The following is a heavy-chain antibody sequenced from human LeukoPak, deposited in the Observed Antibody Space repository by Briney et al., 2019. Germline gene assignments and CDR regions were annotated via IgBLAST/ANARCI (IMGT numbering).Heavy chain of an antibody. J-gene: IGHJ6*03. D-gene: IGHD3-22*01. CDR2: ISSSSSYI. CDR3: ARAFSDSSGYSYYMDV. V-gene: IGHV3-21*01. CDR1: GFTFSSYS. Sequence: GGSLRLSCAASGFTFSSYSMNWVRQAPGKGLEWVSSISSSSSYIYYADSVKGRFTISRDNAKNSLYLQMNSLRAEDTAVYYCARAFSDSSGYSYYMDVWGKGTTVTVSS.